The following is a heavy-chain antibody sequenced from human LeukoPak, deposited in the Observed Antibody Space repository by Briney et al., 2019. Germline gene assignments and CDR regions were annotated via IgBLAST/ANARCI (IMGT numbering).Heavy chain of an antibody. D-gene: IGHD3-10*01. CDR3: AKDRLLWFGELLAPSDY. CDR1: GFTYSSYG. J-gene: IGHJ4*02. V-gene: IGHV3-30*18. CDR2: ISYDGSNK. Sequence: PGRSLRLSCAASGFTYSSYGMHWVRQAPGKGLEWVAVISYDGSNKFYADSVKGRFTISRDNSKNTLYLQMNSLRAEDTAVYYCAKDRLLWFGELLAPSDYWGQGTLVTVSS.